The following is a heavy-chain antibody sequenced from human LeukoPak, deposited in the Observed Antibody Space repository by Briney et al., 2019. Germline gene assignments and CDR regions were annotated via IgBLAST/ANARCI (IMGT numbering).Heavy chain of an antibody. J-gene: IGHJ4*02. CDR2: INGRGGST. Sequence: GSLRLSFSASGFTFSNYAMSWVRQAPGKGLEWVSGINGRGGSTYYADSVKGRFTISRDNSKNTLYLQMNSLRAEDTAVYYCARDSANYHFAYWGQGALVTVSS. V-gene: IGHV3-23*01. CDR1: GFTFSNYA. D-gene: IGHD4/OR15-4a*01. CDR3: ARDSANYHFAY.